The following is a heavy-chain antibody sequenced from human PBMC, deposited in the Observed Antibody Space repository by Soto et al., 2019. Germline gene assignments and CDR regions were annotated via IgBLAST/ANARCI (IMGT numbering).Heavy chain of an antibody. V-gene: IGHV1-18*04. CDR2: INAYNGNT. CDR3: ARSSDAAGTFDI. J-gene: IGHJ3*02. D-gene: IGHD3-22*01. CDR1: HYIFTSYG. Sequence: ASVKVSCKTSHYIFTSYGLTWVRRAPGQGLEWMGWINAYNGNTNYAQNFQGRLTMTTDTSTSTAYLEVRSLTSDDTAVYYCARSSDAAGTFDIWGQGTMVTVS.